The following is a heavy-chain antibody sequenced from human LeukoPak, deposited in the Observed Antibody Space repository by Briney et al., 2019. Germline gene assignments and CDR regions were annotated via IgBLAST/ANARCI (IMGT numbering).Heavy chain of an antibody. CDR2: IRFEGTEK. J-gene: IGHJ4*02. Sequence: GGSLRLSCAASGFTFSYYGMHWVRQTPGKGLEWVAFIRFEGTEKFYADSVKGRFTISRDNSKNTLYLQMNSLRAEDTAVYYCARILDSAWGELGYWGQGALVTVSS. CDR3: ARILDSAWGELGY. D-gene: IGHD6-19*01. V-gene: IGHV3-30*02. CDR1: GFTFSYYG.